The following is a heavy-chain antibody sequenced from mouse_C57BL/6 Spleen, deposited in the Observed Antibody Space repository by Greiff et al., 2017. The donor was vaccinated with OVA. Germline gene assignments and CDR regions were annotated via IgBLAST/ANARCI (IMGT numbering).Heavy chain of an antibody. V-gene: IGHV1-15*01. CDR3: TRGEGDYYGYYYAMDY. CDR2: IDPETGGT. D-gene: IGHD1-1*01. J-gene: IGHJ4*01. Sequence: QVQLQQPGAELVRPGASVTLSCKASGYTFTDYEMHWVKQTPVHGLEWIGAIDPETGGTAYNQKFKGKAILTADKSSSTAYMELRSLTYEDSAVYYCTRGEGDYYGYYYAMDYWGQGTSVTVSS. CDR1: GYTFTDYE.